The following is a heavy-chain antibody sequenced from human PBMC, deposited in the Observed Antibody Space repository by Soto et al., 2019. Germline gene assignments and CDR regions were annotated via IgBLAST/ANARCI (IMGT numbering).Heavy chain of an antibody. CDR1: GYTFTGYY. J-gene: IGHJ4*02. CDR3: AREVHPTPMAFDF. CDR2: INPNSGGT. V-gene: IGHV1-2*04. Sequence: ASVKVSCKASGYTFTGYYMHWVRQAPGQGLEWMGWINPNSGGTNYAQKFQGWVTMTRDTSISTAYMELSRLRSDDTAVYYCAREVHPTPMAFDFWGEATLVTLSS. D-gene: IGHD1-1*01.